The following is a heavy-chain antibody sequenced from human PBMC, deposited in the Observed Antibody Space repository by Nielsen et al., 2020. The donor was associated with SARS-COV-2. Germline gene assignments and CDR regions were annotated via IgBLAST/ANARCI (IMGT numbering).Heavy chain of an antibody. CDR1: GGSISSSNW. V-gene: IGHV4-4*02. D-gene: IGHD6-6*01. J-gene: IGHJ4*02. CDR2: IYHSGST. CDR3: ARMIGYSTSSDY. Sequence: SETLSLTCAVSGGSISSSNWWSWVRQPPEKGLEWIGEIYHSGSTNYNPSLRSRVAITMDKFNNQFSLKLTSVTAADTAVYYCARMIGYSTSSDYWGQGTLVTVSS.